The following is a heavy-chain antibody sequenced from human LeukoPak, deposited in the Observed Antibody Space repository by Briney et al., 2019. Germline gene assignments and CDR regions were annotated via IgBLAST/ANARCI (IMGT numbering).Heavy chain of an antibody. J-gene: IGHJ3*02. D-gene: IGHD4-17*01. CDR2: INSDGSGT. CDR3: TRLMTTVTTAAFDI. Sequence: PGGSLRLSCAASGFTFSSYWMHWVRQAAGKGLVWVSRINSDGSGTTYADSVKGRFTISRDNARNTLYLQMNSLRAEDTAVYYRTRLMTTVTTAAFDIWGQGTMVTVSS. V-gene: IGHV3-74*01. CDR1: GFTFSSYW.